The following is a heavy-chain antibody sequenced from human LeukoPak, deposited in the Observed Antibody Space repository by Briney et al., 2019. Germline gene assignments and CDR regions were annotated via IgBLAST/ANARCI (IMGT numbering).Heavy chain of an antibody. CDR2: IYSGGST. CDR3: ARFVAAAGAPDYFDY. J-gene: IGHJ4*02. D-gene: IGHD6-13*01. CDR1: GFTVSSNY. Sequence: GGSLRLSCAASGFTVSSNYMSWVRQAPGKGLEWASVIYSGGSTYYADSVKGRFTISRDNSKNTLYLQMNSLRAEDTAVYYCARFVAAAGAPDYFDYWGQGTLVTVSS. V-gene: IGHV3-66*01.